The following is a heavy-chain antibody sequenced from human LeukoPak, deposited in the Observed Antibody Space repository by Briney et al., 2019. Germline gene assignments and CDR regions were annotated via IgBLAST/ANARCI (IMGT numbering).Heavy chain of an antibody. Sequence: GGSLRLSCAASGFTFSRHGMQWVRQAPGKGLEWVAAVSYDESNKYYADSVKGRFTISRDNSKNTLFLQMNSLRAEDTAVYYCAKDLGVIIVPYAIDYYGLDVWGQGTKVTVSS. V-gene: IGHV3-30*18. J-gene: IGHJ6*02. CDR2: VSYDESNK. CDR1: GFTFSRHG. CDR3: AKDLGVIIVPYAIDYYGLDV. D-gene: IGHD2-2*01.